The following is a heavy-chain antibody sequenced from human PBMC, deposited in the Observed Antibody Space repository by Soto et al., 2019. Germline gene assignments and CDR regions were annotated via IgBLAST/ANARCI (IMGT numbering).Heavy chain of an antibody. D-gene: IGHD2-21*02. Sequence: PSETLSLTCTVSGGSIISYYWSLVRQPTGKGLEWIGYIYYSGSTDYNPSLKSRVTISVDTSKNQFSLKLNSVTAADTAVYYCARDLWGYCGTDCYPLDVWGQGTTVTVSS. CDR3: ARDLWGYCGTDCYPLDV. CDR2: IYYSGST. V-gene: IGHV4-59*01. J-gene: IGHJ6*02. CDR1: GGSIISYY.